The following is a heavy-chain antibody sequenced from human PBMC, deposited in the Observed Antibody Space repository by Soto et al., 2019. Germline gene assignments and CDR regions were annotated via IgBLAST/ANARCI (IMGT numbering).Heavy chain of an antibody. Sequence: GGSLRLSCAASGFTFSSYAMHWVRQAPGKGLEWVAVISYDGSNKYYADSVKGRFTISRDNSKSTLYLQMNSLRAEDTAVYYCARYCSSTSCYAPGAFDIWGQGTMVTVSS. V-gene: IGHV3-30-3*01. CDR1: GFTFSSYA. D-gene: IGHD2-2*01. CDR3: ARYCSSTSCYAPGAFDI. J-gene: IGHJ3*02. CDR2: ISYDGSNK.